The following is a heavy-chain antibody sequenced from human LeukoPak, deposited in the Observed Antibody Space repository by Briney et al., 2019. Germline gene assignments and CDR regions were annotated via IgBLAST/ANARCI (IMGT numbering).Heavy chain of an antibody. J-gene: IGHJ4*02. CDR3: ARGRRYDFEILDY. D-gene: IGHD3-3*01. CDR1: GGSFSGYY. CDR2: IYYSGST. V-gene: IGHV4-59*01. Sequence: PSETLSLTCAVYGGSFSGYYWSWIRQPPGKGLEWIGYIYYSGSTNYNPSLKSRVTISVDTSKNQFSLKLSSVTAADTAVYYCARGRRYDFEILDYWGQGTLVTVSS.